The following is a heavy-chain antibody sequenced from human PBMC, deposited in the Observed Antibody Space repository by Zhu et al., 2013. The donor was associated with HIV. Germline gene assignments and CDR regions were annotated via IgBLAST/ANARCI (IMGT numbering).Heavy chain of an antibody. J-gene: IGHJ4*02. Sequence: QVQLQESGPGLVKPSGTLSLTCAVSGGSISSNNWWSWVRQPPGKGLEWIGEIYPSGTTNYNPSLESRVTISVDKSKNQFSLMLSSVTAADTAVYYCARHIGVPTTRGFDSWGQGTLVTVSS. D-gene: IGHD6-19*01. CDR2: IYPSGTT. CDR3: ARHIGVPTTRGFDS. CDR1: GGSISSNNW. V-gene: IGHV4-4*02.